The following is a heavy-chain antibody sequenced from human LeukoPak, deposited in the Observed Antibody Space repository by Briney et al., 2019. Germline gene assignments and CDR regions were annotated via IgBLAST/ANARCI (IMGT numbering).Heavy chain of an antibody. V-gene: IGHV3-53*04. CDR1: GFTVSSNY. J-gene: IGHJ4*02. D-gene: IGHD1-7*01. Sequence: GGSLRLSCAASGFTVSSNYMSWVRQAPGKGLEWISVIYSGGSTHYADSVKGRFTISRHNSKNTLYLQMNSLRAEDTAVYYCARDPGTMTPYYYFDYWGQGTLVTVSS. CDR2: IYSGGST. CDR3: ARDPGTMTPYYYFDY.